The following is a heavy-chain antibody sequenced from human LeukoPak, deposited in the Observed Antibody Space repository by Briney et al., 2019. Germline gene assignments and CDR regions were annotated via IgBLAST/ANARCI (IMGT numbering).Heavy chain of an antibody. CDR1: GGSISSGGYS. J-gene: IGHJ3*02. CDR3: ATVYSSGWYAGDDAFDI. CDR2: IYHSGST. V-gene: IGHV4-30-2*01. Sequence: SETLSLTCAVSGGSISSGGYSWSWIRQPPGKGLEWIGYIYHSGSTYYNPSLKSRVTISVDRSKNQFSLKLSSVTAADTAVYYCATVYSSGWYAGDDAFDIWGQGTMVTVSS. D-gene: IGHD6-19*01.